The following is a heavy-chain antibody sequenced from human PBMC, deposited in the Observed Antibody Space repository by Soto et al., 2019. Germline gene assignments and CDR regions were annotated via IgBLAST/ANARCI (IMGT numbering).Heavy chain of an antibody. J-gene: IGHJ6*02. V-gene: IGHV4-59*01. CDR3: ARDHIRLTPLRYYYYGMDV. CDR2: IYYSGST. D-gene: IGHD2-2*02. Sequence: QVQLQESGPGLVKPSETLSLTCTVSGGSISSYYWSWIRQPPGKGLAWIGYIYYSGSTNYNPSLRSRVTISVDTSKKQFSLKLSSVTAADTSVYYCARDHIRLTPLRYYYYGMDVWGQGTTVTVSS. CDR1: GGSISSYY.